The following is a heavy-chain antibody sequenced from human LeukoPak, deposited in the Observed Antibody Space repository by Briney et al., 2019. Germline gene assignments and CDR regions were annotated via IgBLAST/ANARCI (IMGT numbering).Heavy chain of an antibody. CDR3: ERARRVDSSGYYVNWFDP. J-gene: IGHJ5*02. CDR1: GGSISGSNW. Sequence: SGTLSLTCAVSGGSISGSNWWSWVRQPPGKGLEWIGESYHSGSTNYNPSLKSRVTISVDKSKNQFSLKLSSVTAADTAVYYCERARRVDSSGYYVNWFDPWGQGTLVTVSS. V-gene: IGHV4-4*02. CDR2: SYHSGST. D-gene: IGHD3-22*01.